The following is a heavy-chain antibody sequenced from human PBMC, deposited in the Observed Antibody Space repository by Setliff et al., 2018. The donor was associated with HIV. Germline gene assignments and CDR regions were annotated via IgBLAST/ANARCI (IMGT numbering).Heavy chain of an antibody. CDR3: VRVRTLDTPVDAFDI. CDR1: GGTFSSYA. Sequence: GASVKVSCKASGGTFSSYAISWVRQAPGQGLEWMGGIIPIFGTANYAQKFQGRVTITTDESTSTAYMELSSLRSEDTAVYYCVRVRTLDTPVDAFDIWGQGTMVTVSS. CDR2: IIPIFGTA. J-gene: IGHJ3*02. V-gene: IGHV1-69*05. D-gene: IGHD2-15*01.